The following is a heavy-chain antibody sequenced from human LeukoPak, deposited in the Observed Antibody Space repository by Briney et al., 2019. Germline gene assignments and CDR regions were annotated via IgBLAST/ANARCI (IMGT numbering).Heavy chain of an antibody. D-gene: IGHD3-10*01. CDR3: ASANVLLWFGEFSFDY. J-gene: IGHJ4*02. Sequence: GASVKVSCKASGYTFTGYYMHWVRQAPGQGLEWMGWINPNSGGTNYAQKFQGRVTMTRDTSISTAYMELSRLRSDDTAVYYCASANVLLWFGEFSFDYWGQGTLVTVSS. CDR1: GYTFTGYY. V-gene: IGHV1-2*02. CDR2: INPNSGGT.